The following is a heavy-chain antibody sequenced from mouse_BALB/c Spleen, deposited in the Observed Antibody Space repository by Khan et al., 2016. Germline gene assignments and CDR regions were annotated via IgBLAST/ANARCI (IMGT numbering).Heavy chain of an antibody. J-gene: IGHJ2*01. CDR2: ISYSGST. Sequence: EVQLQESGPGLVKPSQSLSLTCTVTGYSITSDYAWNWIRQFPGNKLEWMGYISYSGSTSYNPSLKSRISITRATSKNQFFLQLNSMPTEDTATYYCAREAEDYFDYWGRGTTRTVSA. CDR3: AREAEDYFDY. CDR1: GYSITSDYA. V-gene: IGHV3-2*02.